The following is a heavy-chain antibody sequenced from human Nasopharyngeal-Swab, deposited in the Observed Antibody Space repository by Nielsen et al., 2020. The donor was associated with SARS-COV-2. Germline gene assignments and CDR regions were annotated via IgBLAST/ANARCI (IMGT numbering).Heavy chain of an antibody. V-gene: IGHV4-59*01. CDR3: ARGIFSSGWSLPYYYYGMDV. J-gene: IGHJ6*02. CDR2: IYYSGST. D-gene: IGHD6-19*01. Sequence: RQAPGKGLEWIGYIYYSGSTNYNPSLKSRVTISVDTSKNQFSLKLSSVTAADTAVYYCARGIFSSGWSLPYYYYGMDVWGQGTTVTVSS.